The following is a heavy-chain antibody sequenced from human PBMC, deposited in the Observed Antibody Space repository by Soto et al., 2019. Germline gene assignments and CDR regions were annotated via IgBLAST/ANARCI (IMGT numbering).Heavy chain of an antibody. CDR3: AKREEDITMIVVVQPLGAFDI. V-gene: IGHV3-23*01. Sequence: GGSLRLSCAASGFTFSSYAMSWVRQAPGKGLEWVSTISGSGGSTYYADSVKGRFTISRDNSKNTLYLQMNSLRAEDTALYYCAKREEDITMIVVVQPLGAFDIWGRGTMVTVSS. J-gene: IGHJ3*02. D-gene: IGHD3-22*01. CDR2: ISGSGGST. CDR1: GFTFSSYA.